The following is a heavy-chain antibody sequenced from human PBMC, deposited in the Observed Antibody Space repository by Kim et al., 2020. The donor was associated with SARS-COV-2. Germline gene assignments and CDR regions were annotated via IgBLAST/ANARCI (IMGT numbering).Heavy chain of an antibody. CDR3: AREYFEYSSSILDY. J-gene: IGHJ4*02. Sequence: NPSLKRRVTISVDTSKTQFSLKLSSVTAADTAVYHCAREYFEYSSSILDYWGQGTLVTVSS. D-gene: IGHD6-6*01. V-gene: IGHV4-30-2*05.